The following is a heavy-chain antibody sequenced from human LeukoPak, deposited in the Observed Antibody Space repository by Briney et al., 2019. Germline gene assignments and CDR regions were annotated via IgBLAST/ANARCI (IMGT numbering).Heavy chain of an antibody. D-gene: IGHD1-1*01. CDR3: AREMRPATTTLVAY. V-gene: IGHV1-2*02. CDR2: INANSGNT. J-gene: IGHJ4*02. Sequence: ASVKVSCKASGYIFTGYWIHWVRQAPGQGLEWMGFINANSGNTNYAQKFQGRVTMTGDTSITTAYMELSSLTADDTVVYYCAREMRPATTTLVAYWGQGTQVTVSS. CDR1: GYIFTGYW.